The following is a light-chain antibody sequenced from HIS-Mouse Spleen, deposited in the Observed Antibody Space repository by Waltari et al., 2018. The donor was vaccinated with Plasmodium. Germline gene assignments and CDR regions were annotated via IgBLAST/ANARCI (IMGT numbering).Light chain of an antibody. CDR1: QSISSY. V-gene: IGKV1-39*01. Sequence: DIQMTQSPSSLSASVGARVTITCRASQSISSYLNWYQPKPGKAPKLLIYAASSLQSGVPSRFSGSGSGTDFTLTISSLQPEDFATYYCQQSYSTPRTFGQGTKVEIK. J-gene: IGKJ1*01. CDR3: QQSYSTPRT. CDR2: AAS.